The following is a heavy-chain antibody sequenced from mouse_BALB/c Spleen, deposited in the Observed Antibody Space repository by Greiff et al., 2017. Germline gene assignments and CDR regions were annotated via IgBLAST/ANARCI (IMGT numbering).Heavy chain of an antibody. J-gene: IGHJ1*01. CDR3: AREDYDSSYGYFDV. Sequence: VQLQQSGPELVRPGVSVKISCKGSSYTFTDYAMHWVKQSHAKSLEWIGVISTYYGNTNYNQKFKGKATMTVDKSSSTAYMELARLTSEDSAVYYCAREDYDSSYGYFDVWGAGTTVTVSS. D-gene: IGHD1-1*01. CDR1: SYTFTDYA. CDR2: ISTYYGNT. V-gene: IGHV1-67*01.